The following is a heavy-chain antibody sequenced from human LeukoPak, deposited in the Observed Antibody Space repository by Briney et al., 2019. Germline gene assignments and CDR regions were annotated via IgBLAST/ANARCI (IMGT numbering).Heavy chain of an antibody. CDR1: GYTFTSYY. V-gene: IGHV1-46*01. CDR3: ARDYYDSSGYYYAPDY. D-gene: IGHD3-22*01. CDR2: INPSGGST. Sequence: ASVKVSCKASGYTFTSYYMQWVRQAPGQGPEWMGIINPSGGSTSYAQKFQGRVTMTRDTSTSTVYMELSSLRSEDTAVYYCARDYYDSSGYYYAPDYWGQGTLVTVSS. J-gene: IGHJ4*02.